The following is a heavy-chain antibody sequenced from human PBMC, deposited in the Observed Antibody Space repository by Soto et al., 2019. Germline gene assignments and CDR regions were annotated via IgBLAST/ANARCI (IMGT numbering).Heavy chain of an antibody. CDR3: TRVSHLGRGLNS. V-gene: IGHV6-1*01. J-gene: IGHJ4*02. Sequence: PSQTLSLTCNISGDSVSSNIVAWNWIRQSPSRGLEWLGRTYYRSSWSSDYAISVRSRMTINADTSKSQVSLHLSSVTPEDTAVYYFTRVSHLGRGLNSCGQGTLVTVS. CDR1: GDSVSSNIVA. D-gene: IGHD3-10*01. CDR2: TYYRSSWSS.